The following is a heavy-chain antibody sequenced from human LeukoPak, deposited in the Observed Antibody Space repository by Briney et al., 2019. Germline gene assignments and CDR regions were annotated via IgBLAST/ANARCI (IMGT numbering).Heavy chain of an antibody. Sequence: GGSLRLSCAASGFNVSSNYMTWVRQAPGKGLEWVSFMYRGDRTYYADSVKGRFTMSRDDMKRTVYLQMDSLRAGDTAVYYCATVDTAMVISVGVGYWGQGTLVTVSS. CDR1: GFNVSSNY. CDR2: MYRGDRT. V-gene: IGHV3-66*01. J-gene: IGHJ4*02. CDR3: ATVDTAMVISVGVGY. D-gene: IGHD5-18*01.